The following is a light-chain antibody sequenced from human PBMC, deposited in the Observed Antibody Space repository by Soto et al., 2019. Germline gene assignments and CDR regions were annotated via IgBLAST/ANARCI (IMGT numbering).Light chain of an antibody. V-gene: IGLV2-14*01. J-gene: IGLJ1*01. CDR3: SSYTTSSSYV. CDR2: DVT. CDR1: SRDVGGYDY. Sequence: QSALAQPASVSGSPGQSITISCTGTSRDVGGYDYVSWYQQHPGKAPKLMIYDVTSRPSGVSYRFSGSKSGNTASLTISGLQAEDEADYYCSSYTTSSSYVFGTGTKVTVL.